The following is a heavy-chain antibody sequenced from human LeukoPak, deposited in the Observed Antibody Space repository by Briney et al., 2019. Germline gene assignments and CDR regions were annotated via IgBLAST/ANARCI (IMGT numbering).Heavy chain of an antibody. CDR2: IYYSGST. V-gene: IGHV4-39*01. J-gene: IGHJ5*02. Sequence: PSETLSLTCTVSGGSISSSSYYWGWIRQPPGKGLEWIGSIYYSGSTYYNPSLKSRVTISVATSKNQFSLKLSSVTAADTAVYYCARPRGGIAAATNWFDPWGQGTLVTVSS. CDR1: GGSISSSSYY. D-gene: IGHD6-13*01. CDR3: ARPRGGIAAATNWFDP.